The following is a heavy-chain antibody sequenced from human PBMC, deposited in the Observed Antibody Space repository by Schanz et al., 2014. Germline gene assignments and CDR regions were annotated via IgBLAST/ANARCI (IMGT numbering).Heavy chain of an antibody. Sequence: EVQLVESGGGLVQPGGSLRLSCAASGFTFSSYAMSWVRQAPGKGLEWVSAISGRDGSTYYADSVKGRFTISRDNAKNSLYLQMNSLRAEDTAVYYCVSVYDSSGYVSFNYWGQGTLVTVST. J-gene: IGHJ4*02. CDR1: GFTFSSYA. D-gene: IGHD3-22*01. V-gene: IGHV3-23*04. CDR3: VSVYDSSGYVSFNY. CDR2: ISGRDGST.